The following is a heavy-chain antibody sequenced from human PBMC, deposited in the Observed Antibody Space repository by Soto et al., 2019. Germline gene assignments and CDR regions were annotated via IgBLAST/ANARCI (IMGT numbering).Heavy chain of an antibody. Sequence: GGSLRLSCAASGFTFSSYAMSWVRQAPGEGLEWVSAISGSGGSTYYADSVKGRFTISRDNSKNTLYLQMNSLRAEDTAVYYCAIQLELDWFDPWGQGTLVTVSS. J-gene: IGHJ5*02. CDR2: ISGSGGST. CDR1: GFTFSSYA. CDR3: AIQLELDWFDP. V-gene: IGHV3-23*01. D-gene: IGHD1-7*01.